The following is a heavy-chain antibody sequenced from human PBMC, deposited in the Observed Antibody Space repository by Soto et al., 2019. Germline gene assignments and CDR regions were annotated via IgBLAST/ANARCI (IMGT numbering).Heavy chain of an antibody. CDR2: ISAYNGNT. Sequence: QVQLVQSGAEVKKPGASVKVSCKASGYTFTSYGISWVRQAPGQGLEWMGWISAYNGNTNYAQKLQGRVTMPTDTSTSTAYMELRSLRSDDTAVYYCAKLFCGGDCYGANFDCWGQGTLVTVSS. CDR3: AKLFCGGDCYGANFDC. J-gene: IGHJ4*02. V-gene: IGHV1-18*01. D-gene: IGHD2-21*02. CDR1: GYTFTSYG.